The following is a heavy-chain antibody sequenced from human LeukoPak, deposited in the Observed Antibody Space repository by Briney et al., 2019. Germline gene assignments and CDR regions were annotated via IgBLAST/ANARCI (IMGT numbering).Heavy chain of an antibody. Sequence: GAPVRVTVPASVYTFTGYYMHGGGQAPGQGLEWMGWINPNSLGTNYAQKFQGRVTMTRDTSISTTYMELSRLRSDDTAVYYCARVGIRTTAMALHRKNWFEP. J-gene: IGHJ5*02. V-gene: IGHV1-2*02. CDR2: INPNSLGT. D-gene: IGHD5-18*01. CDR3: ARVGIRTTAMALHRKNWFEP. CDR1: VYTFTGYY.